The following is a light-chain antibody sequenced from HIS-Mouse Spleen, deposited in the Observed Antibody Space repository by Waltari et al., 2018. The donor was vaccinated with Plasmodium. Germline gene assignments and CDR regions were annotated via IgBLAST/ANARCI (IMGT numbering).Light chain of an antibody. Sequence: PSSLSASTGDRVTITCRASQGISSYLAWYQQKPGKAPKLLIYAASTLQSGVPSRFSGSGSGTDFTLTISCLQSEDFATYYCQQYYSYPLTFGGGTKVEIK. CDR3: QQYYSYPLT. J-gene: IGKJ4*01. V-gene: IGKV1-8*01. CDR2: AAS. CDR1: QGISSY.